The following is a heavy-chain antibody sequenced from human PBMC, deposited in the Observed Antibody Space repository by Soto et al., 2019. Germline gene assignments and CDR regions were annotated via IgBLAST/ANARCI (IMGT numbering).Heavy chain of an antibody. CDR3: ARRDGRTKLWFGTINY. D-gene: IGHD3-10*01. V-gene: IGHV4-39*01. J-gene: IGHJ4*02. Sequence: PSETLSLTCTVSGGSISSSSYYWGWIRQPPGKGLEWIGSIYYSGSTYYNPSLKSRVTISVDTSKNQFSLKLSSVTAADTAVYYCARRDGRTKLWFGTINYWGQGTLVTVSS. CDR2: IYYSGST. CDR1: GGSISSSSYY.